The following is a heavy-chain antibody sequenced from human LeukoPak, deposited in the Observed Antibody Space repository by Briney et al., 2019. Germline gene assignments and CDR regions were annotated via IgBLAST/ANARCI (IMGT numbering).Heavy chain of an antibody. Sequence: GGSLRLSCAASGFTFSSYAMSWVRQAPGKGLEWVSAIDTSGGHTYYVDSVKGRFTISRDNSKNTLYLQMNSLRAEDTAVYYCAKEAIRGYYGSGSYRGIDYWGQGTLVTVSS. D-gene: IGHD3-10*01. J-gene: IGHJ4*02. CDR3: AKEAIRGYYGSGSYRGIDY. CDR1: GFTFSSYA. CDR2: IDTSGGHT. V-gene: IGHV3-23*01.